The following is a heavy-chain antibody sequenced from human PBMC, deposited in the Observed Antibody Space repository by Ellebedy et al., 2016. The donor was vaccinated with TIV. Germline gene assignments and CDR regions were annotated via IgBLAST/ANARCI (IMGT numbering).Heavy chain of an antibody. D-gene: IGHD6-19*01. CDR2: ISGSGGST. CDR1: GFTFSSYA. CDR3: AGESSGWYGTFDY. Sequence: GESLKISCAASGFTFSSYAMSWVRQAPGKGLEWVSAISGSGGSTYYADSVKGRFTISRDNSKNTLYLQMNSLRAEDTAVYYCAGESSGWYGTFDYWGQGTLVTVSS. J-gene: IGHJ4*02. V-gene: IGHV3-23*01.